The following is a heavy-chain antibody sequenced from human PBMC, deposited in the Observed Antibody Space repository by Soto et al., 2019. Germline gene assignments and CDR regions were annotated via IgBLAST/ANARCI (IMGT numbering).Heavy chain of an antibody. D-gene: IGHD6-19*01. V-gene: IGHV3-48*02. CDR2: ITSDTNTI. J-gene: IGHJ4*02. CDR1: GFPFSIYS. CDR3: ARSVEGHFDY. Sequence: EVQLVESGGGLVQPGGSLRLSCAASGFPFSIYSMNWVRQAPGKGLEWSSYITSDTNTIKYADSVKGRFTISRDNAENLVYLQMNSLRDEDTALYFCARSVEGHFDYWGQGTVVTVSS.